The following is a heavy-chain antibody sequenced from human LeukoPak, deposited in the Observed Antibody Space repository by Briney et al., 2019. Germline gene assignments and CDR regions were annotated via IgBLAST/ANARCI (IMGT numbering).Heavy chain of an antibody. J-gene: IGHJ4*02. D-gene: IGHD6-13*01. CDR3: ARHLTYSGSWYKQDY. V-gene: IGHV4-39*01. CDR2: IYYSGST. CDR1: GGSISSSSYY. Sequence: SETLSLTCTVSGGSISSSSYYWGWIRQPPGKGLEWIGSIYYSGSTYYNPSLKSRVTISVDTSKNQFSLKLSSVTAADTAVYYCARHLTYSGSWYKQDYWGQGTLVTVSS.